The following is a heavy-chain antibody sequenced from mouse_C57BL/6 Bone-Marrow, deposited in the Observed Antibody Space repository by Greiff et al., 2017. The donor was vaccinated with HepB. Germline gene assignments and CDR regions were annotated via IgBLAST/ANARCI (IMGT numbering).Heavy chain of an antibody. V-gene: IGHV1-62-2*01. CDR2: FYPGSGSI. Sequence: QVQLQQSGAELVKPGASVKLSCKASGYTFTEYTIHWVKQRSGQGLEWIGWFYPGSGSIKYNEKFKDKATLTADKSSSTVYMELRRLTSEDSAVYFCARHEEGRLRRNWAMDYWGQGTSVTVSS. CDR3: ARHEEGRLRRNWAMDY. CDR1: GYTFTEYT. D-gene: IGHD2-4*01. J-gene: IGHJ4*01.